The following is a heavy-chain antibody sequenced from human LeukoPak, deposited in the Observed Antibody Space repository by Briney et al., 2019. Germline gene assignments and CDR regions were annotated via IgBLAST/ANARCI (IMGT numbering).Heavy chain of an antibody. Sequence: SETLSLTCTVSGGSISSYYWSWIRQPQGKGLEWIGYIYYSGSTNYNPSLKSRVTISVDTSKNQFSLKLSSVTAADTAVYYCARQESEYYDFWSGYSALWGQGTLVTVSS. CDR3: ARQESEYYDFWSGYSAL. J-gene: IGHJ4*02. D-gene: IGHD3-3*01. CDR1: GGSISSYY. CDR2: IYYSGST. V-gene: IGHV4-59*08.